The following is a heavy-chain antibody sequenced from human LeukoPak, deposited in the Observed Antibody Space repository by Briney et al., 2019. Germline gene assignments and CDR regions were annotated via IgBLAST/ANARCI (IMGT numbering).Heavy chain of an antibody. J-gene: IGHJ6*03. CDR1: GFTFRDNA. Sequence: PGGSLRLSCSVSGFTFRDNAMSWFRQAPGKGLEWVGVIRNNAYGGTAEYVASVKGRFTISRDDSRGIAYLQMRSLRTEDTGVYYCARGGEVPGIYNYDYMDVWGKGTAVIVSS. V-gene: IGHV3-49*03. D-gene: IGHD2-2*01. CDR3: ARGGEVPGIYNYDYMDV. CDR2: IRNNAYGGTA.